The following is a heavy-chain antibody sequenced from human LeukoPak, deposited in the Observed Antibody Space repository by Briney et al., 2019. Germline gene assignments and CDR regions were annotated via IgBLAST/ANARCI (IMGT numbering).Heavy chain of an antibody. J-gene: IGHJ6*02. CDR2: VSGSGGAT. CDR3: ARARPWDSSRSYYFGMDV. D-gene: IGHD3-22*01. V-gene: IGHV3-23*01. CDR1: GFTFSSSA. Sequence: PGGSLRLSCAASGFTFSSSAMNWVRQAPGKGLEWVSTVSGSGGATYYADSVRGRFSISRDSSKNTVYLQMNSLRDEDTAVYYCARARPWDSSRSYYFGMDVWGHGTTVTVSS.